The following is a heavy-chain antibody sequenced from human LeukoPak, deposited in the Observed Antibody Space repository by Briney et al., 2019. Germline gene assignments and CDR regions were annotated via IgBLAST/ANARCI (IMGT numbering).Heavy chain of an antibody. Sequence: ASVKVSCKTSGYTFTSYAMNWVRQAPGQGLEFMGWINTGTGNPTYAQGFTGRFVFSLDTSVSTAYLQISTLKPKDTAVYYCASFGAYPFDYWGQGTLVTVSS. CDR3: ASFGAYPFDY. CDR1: GYTFTSYA. V-gene: IGHV7-4-1*02. CDR2: INTGTGNP. J-gene: IGHJ4*02. D-gene: IGHD3-10*01.